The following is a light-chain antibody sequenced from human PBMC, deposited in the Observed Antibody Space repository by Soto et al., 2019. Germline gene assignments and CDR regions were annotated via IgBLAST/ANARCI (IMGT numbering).Light chain of an antibody. J-gene: IGLJ2*01. CDR3: SSYTSDNNVV. Sequence: QSALTQPASVSGSPGQSITIPCTGTSSDVGGYNYVSWYQQYPGKAPKLMISEVTNRPSGVSSRFSGSKSGNTASLTISGLQAHDEADYYCSSYTSDNNVVFGGGTKVTVL. V-gene: IGLV2-14*01. CDR1: SSDVGGYNY. CDR2: EVT.